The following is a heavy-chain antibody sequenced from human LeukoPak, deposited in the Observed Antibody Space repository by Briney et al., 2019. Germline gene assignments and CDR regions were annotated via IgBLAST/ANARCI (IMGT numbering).Heavy chain of an antibody. D-gene: IGHD6-6*01. Sequence: ASVKVSCKVSGYTLTELSMHWVRQAPGKGLEWMGWMNPNSGNTGYAQKFQGRVTITRNTSISTAYMELSSLRSEDTAVYYCARARSSSSYPDYWGQGTLVTVSS. CDR1: GYTLTELS. J-gene: IGHJ4*02. CDR3: ARARSSSSYPDY. V-gene: IGHV1-8*03. CDR2: MNPNSGNT.